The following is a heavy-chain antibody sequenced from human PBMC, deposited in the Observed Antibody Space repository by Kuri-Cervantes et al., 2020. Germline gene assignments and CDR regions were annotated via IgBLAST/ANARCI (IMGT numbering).Heavy chain of an antibody. J-gene: IGHJ5*02. CDR2: INHSGST. CDR1: GGSFSGYY. CDR3: ARVLTVTTFYNWFDP. V-gene: IGHV4-34*01. Sequence: SETLSLTCAVYGGSFSGYYWSWIRQPPGKGLEWIGEINHSGSTNYNPSLKSRVTISVDTSKNQFSLKLSSVTAADTAVYYCARVLTVTTFYNWFDPWGQGTLVTVSS. D-gene: IGHD4-17*01.